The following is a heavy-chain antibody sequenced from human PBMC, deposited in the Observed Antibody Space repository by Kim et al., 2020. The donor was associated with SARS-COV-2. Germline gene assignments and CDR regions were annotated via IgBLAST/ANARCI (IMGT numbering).Heavy chain of an antibody. V-gene: IGHV3-23*01. CDR2: ISGSGGST. CDR3: ANLYSSSWYFDY. Sequence: GGSLGLSCAASGFTFSSYAMSWVRQAPGKGLEWVSAISGSGGSTYYADSVKGRFTISRDNSKNTLYLQMNSLRAEDTAVYYCANLYSSSWYFDYWGQGTLVTVSS. J-gene: IGHJ4*02. CDR1: GFTFSSYA. D-gene: IGHD6-13*01.